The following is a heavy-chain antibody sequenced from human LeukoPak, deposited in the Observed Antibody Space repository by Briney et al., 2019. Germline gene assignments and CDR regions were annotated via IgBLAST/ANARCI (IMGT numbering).Heavy chain of an antibody. CDR1: GGSFSGYY. Sequence: SETLSLTCAVYGGSFSGYYWSWIRQPPGKGLEWIGEINHSGSTNYNPSLKSRVTISVDTSKNQFSLKLSSVTAAGTAVYYCAREPPTLWFGELFTYYFDYWGQGTLVTVSS. V-gene: IGHV4-34*01. D-gene: IGHD3-10*01. CDR3: AREPPTLWFGELFTYYFDY. CDR2: INHSGST. J-gene: IGHJ4*02.